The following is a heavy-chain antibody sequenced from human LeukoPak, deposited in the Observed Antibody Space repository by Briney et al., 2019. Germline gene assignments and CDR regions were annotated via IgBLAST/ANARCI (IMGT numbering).Heavy chain of an antibody. J-gene: IGHJ6*02. V-gene: IGHV3-33*01. CDR1: LFTFTSYV. CDR2: IWYDVSNK. CDR3: ARETVDTAIYYYYGMDV. Sequence: PVRSLRLSSAASLFTFTSYVMHWVRQSPSQALKWLTVIWYDVSNKYYANSVNCRFTISRDNSKNTLYLQMNSLRAEDTAVYYCARETVDTAIYYYYGMDVWGQGTTVTVSS. D-gene: IGHD5-18*01.